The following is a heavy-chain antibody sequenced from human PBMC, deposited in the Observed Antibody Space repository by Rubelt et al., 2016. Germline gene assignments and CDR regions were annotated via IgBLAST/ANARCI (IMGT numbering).Heavy chain of an antibody. CDR2: INPSGGST. J-gene: IGHJ4*02. D-gene: IGHD4-17*01. CDR3: AREQETTVTIEGVLGY. V-gene: IGHV1-46*01. CDR1: GYTFTSYY. Sequence: QVQLVQSGAEVKKPGASVKVSCKASGYTFTSYYMHWVRQAPGQGLEWMGIINPSGGSTSYAQKFQGRGTMTRDTSTSTGYMELSSLRSEDTAVYYCAREQETTVTIEGVLGYWGQGTLVTVSS.